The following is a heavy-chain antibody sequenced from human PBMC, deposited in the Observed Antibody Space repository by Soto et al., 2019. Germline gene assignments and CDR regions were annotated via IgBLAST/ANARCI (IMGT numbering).Heavy chain of an antibody. CDR1: GFTFSSYA. D-gene: IGHD3-22*01. CDR3: ATSRPSITMIVVVITHALDY. CDR2: ISGSGGST. V-gene: IGHV3-23*01. Sequence: PGGSLRLSCAASGFTFSSYAMSWVRQAPGKGLEWVSAISGSGGSTYYADSVKGRFTISRDNSKNTLYLQMNSLKAEDTAVYYCATSRPSITMIVVVITHALDYWGQGTLVTVSS. J-gene: IGHJ4*02.